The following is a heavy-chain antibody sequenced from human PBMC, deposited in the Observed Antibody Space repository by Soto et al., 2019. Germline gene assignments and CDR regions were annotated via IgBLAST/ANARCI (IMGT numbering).Heavy chain of an antibody. D-gene: IGHD5-12*01. V-gene: IGHV1-69*01. Sequence: QVQLVQSGAEVKKPGSSVKVSCKASGGTFNNYAISWVRQAPGQGLEWMGGIIPIIGTADYAHKFQGRLAISADESTGTTFMELSRLRSEDTSLYICASGGVDVVATSAFDYWGQGTLVTVSS. J-gene: IGHJ4*02. CDR2: IIPIIGTA. CDR3: ASGGVDVVATSAFDY. CDR1: GGTFNNYA.